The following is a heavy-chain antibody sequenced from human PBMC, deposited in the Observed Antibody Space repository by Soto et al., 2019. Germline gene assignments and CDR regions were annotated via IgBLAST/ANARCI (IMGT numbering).Heavy chain of an antibody. D-gene: IGHD4-17*01. CDR3: ARAYSDYGRYFDL. V-gene: IGHV4-31*03. CDR2: IDYSGTT. J-gene: IGHJ2*01. Sequence: QVQLQESGPGLVKPSQTLSLTCTVSDGSMSSGGHFWSWIRQNPGEGLEWVGYIDYSGTTYYNPSXXXRXIVTVDTSKTQFSLKLSSVTAADTAVYYCARAYSDYGRYFDLWGRGTLVTVSS. CDR1: DGSMSSGGHF.